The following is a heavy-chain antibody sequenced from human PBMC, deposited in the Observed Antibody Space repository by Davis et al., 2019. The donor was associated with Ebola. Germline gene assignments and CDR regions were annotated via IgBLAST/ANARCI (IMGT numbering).Heavy chain of an antibody. CDR1: GYSFTNYW. D-gene: IGHD4-17*01. V-gene: IGHV5-51*01. Sequence: GESLKISCQGSGYSFTNYWIVWVRQMPGKGLEWMGIVHPSDSDTRYRPSLQGQVTISADKSITTAYLQWSSLKASDSAMYYCARLRDGDYVDYWGQGTLVTVSS. J-gene: IGHJ4*02. CDR2: VHPSDSDT. CDR3: ARLRDGDYVDY.